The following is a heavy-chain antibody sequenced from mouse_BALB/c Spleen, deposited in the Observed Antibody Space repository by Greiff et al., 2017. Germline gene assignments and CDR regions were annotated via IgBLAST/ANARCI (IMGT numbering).Heavy chain of an antibody. CDR2: INPSNGRT. D-gene: IGHD1-1*01. CDR3: ARRAGNYWYFDV. CDR1: GYTLTSYW. Sequence: QVQLQQPGAELVKPGASVKLSCKASGYTLTSYWMHWVKQRPGQGLEWIGEINPSNGRTNYNEKFRSKATLTVDKSSSTAYMQLSSLTSEDSAVYYCARRAGNYWYFDVWGAGTTVTVSS. J-gene: IGHJ1*01. V-gene: IGHV1S81*02.